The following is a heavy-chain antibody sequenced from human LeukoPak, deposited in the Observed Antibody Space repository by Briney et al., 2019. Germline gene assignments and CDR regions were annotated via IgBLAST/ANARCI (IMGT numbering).Heavy chain of an antibody. CDR2: IWYDGSNK. CDR3: ARDLLPLVVVAAIQSIYYGMDV. J-gene: IGHJ6*02. V-gene: IGHV3-33*01. Sequence: GGSLRLSCAASGFTFSSYGMHWVRQAPGKGLEWVAVIWYDGSNKYYADSVKGRFTISRDNSKNTLYLQMNSLRAEDTAVYYCARDLLPLVVVAAIQSIYYGMDVWGQGTTVTVSS. CDR1: GFTFSSYG. D-gene: IGHD2-15*01.